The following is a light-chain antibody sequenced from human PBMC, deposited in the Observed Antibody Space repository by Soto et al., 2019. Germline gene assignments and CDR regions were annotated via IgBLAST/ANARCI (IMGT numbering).Light chain of an antibody. CDR2: VAS. J-gene: IGKJ2*01. V-gene: IGKV1-17*01. CDR3: LQHNTYPYT. Sequence: IQMTQSPSSLSASVGDTVTVTCRASQGIRNYLNWFQQKPGKAPKRLISVASTLQSGVPSRFSGSGSGTEFTLTISSIQPEDYATYYCLQHNTYPYTFGQGTKLEIK. CDR1: QGIRNY.